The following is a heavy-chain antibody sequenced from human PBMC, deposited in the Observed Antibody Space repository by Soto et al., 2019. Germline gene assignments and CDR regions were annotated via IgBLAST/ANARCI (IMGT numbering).Heavy chain of an antibody. Sequence: SVKVSCKASGGTFSSYAISWVRQAPGQGLEWMGGIIPIFGTANYAQKFQGRVTITADESTSTAYMELSSLRSEDTAVYYCARGGDTTTNEDYYYGMDVWGQGTTVTVSS. D-gene: IGHD1-26*01. J-gene: IGHJ6*02. CDR1: GGTFSSYA. CDR3: ARGGDTTTNEDYYYGMDV. V-gene: IGHV1-69*13. CDR2: IIPIFGTA.